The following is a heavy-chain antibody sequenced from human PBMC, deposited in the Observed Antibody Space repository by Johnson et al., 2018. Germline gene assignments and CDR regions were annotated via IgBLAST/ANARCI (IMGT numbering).Heavy chain of an antibody. Sequence: QVQLVQSGGGVVQPGRSLRLSCAASGFTFSSYGMHWVRQAPGKGLEWVAVIWYDGSNKYYADSVKGRFTISRDNSKNTLYLQMNSLRAEDTAVYYCARDLYSYGQWAFDSWGQGTMVTVSS. V-gene: IGHV3-33*01. CDR1: GFTFSSYG. D-gene: IGHD5-18*01. CDR3: ARDLYSYGQWAFDS. J-gene: IGHJ3*02. CDR2: IWYDGSNK.